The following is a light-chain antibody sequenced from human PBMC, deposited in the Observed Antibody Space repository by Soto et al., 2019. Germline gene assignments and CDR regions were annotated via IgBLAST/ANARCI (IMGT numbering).Light chain of an antibody. CDR1: QDISNY. CDR2: DAS. V-gene: IGKV1-33*01. CDR3: QQYDNLPPYP. J-gene: IGKJ2*01. Sequence: DIQMTQSPSSLSASVGDRVTITSQASQDISNYLNWYQQKPGKAPKLLIYDASNLETGVPSRFSGSGSGTDFTFTISSLQPEDIATYYCQQYDNLPPYPFGQGPKVDIK.